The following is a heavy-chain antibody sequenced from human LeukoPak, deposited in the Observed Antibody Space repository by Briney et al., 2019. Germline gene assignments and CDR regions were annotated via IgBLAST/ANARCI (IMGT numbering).Heavy chain of an antibody. Sequence: GASVKVSCKASGGTFSSYAISWVRQAPGQGLEWMGGIIPIFGTANYAQKFQGRVTITADESTSTAYMELSSLRSDDTAVYYCARDTAAYGDKPLGFDYWGQGTLVTVSS. CDR2: IIPIFGTA. D-gene: IGHD4-17*01. V-gene: IGHV1-69*13. CDR1: GGTFSSYA. J-gene: IGHJ4*02. CDR3: ARDTAAYGDKPLGFDY.